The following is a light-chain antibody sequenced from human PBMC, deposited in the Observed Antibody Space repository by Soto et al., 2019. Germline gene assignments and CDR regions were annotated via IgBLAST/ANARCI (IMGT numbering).Light chain of an antibody. J-gene: IGKJ4*01. CDR2: GAS. Sequence: EILLTQSPAVLSGSPGERATLSCWASQSVGSTLNWYKQRPGQAPRLLIYGASNRATGIPARLSGSGSGTEFTLTISSIEPEDFAIYYCQQRTNWLTFGGGTKVDIK. CDR1: QSVGST. V-gene: IGKV3-11*01. CDR3: QQRTNWLT.